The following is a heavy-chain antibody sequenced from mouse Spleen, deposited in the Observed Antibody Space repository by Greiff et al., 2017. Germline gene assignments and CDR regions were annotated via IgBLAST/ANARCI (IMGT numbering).Heavy chain of an antibody. CDR3: ARGGDYFWFAY. V-gene: IGHV1-42*01. D-gene: IGHD1-1*01. CDR2: INPNTGDT. Sequence: VQLQQSGPELVKPGASVKISCKASGYAFTGDYMNWVKQSPEKSLEWIGEINPNTGDTTYNQNFKAKATLTVDKSSSTAYMQLKSLTSEDSAVYYCARGGDYFWFAYWGQGTLVTVSA. J-gene: IGHJ3*01. CDR1: GYAFTGDY.